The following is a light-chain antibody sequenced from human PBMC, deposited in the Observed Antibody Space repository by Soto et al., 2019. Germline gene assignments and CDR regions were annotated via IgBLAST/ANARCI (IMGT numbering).Light chain of an antibody. V-gene: IGLV2-8*01. J-gene: IGLJ1*01. CDR1: SSDVGGYNF. CDR3: NSYVDTNKFV. Sequence: QSALTQPPSASGSPGQSVTISCTGTSSDVGGYNFVSWYQQHPGRAPKLIIYEVSKRPSGVPGRFSGSKSGNTASLTVSRLQAEDEADYYCNSYVDTNKFVFGTGTKVTVL. CDR2: EVS.